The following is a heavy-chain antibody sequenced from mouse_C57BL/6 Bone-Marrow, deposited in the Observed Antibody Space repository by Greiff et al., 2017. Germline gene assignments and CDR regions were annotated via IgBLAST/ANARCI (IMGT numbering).Heavy chain of an antibody. D-gene: IGHD1-1*01. CDR2: INPYNGGT. CDR3: ARLDGSWFAY. Sequence: EVQLVESGPVLVKPGASVKMSCKASGYTFTDYYMNWVKQSHGKSLEWIGVINPYNGGTSYNQKFKGKATLTVDKSYSTAYMELNSLTSEDSAVYYCARLDGSWFAYWGQGTLVTVSA. CDR1: GYTFTDYY. J-gene: IGHJ3*01. V-gene: IGHV1-19*01.